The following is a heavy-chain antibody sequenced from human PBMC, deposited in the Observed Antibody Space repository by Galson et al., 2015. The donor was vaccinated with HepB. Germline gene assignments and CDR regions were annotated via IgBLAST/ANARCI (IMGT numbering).Heavy chain of an antibody. CDR3: ARDQGYYDILSGYYPYYFDY. V-gene: IGHV3-20*04. CDR2: VKWNGGGT. Sequence: SLRLSCAASGFRFEDYGMSWVRQVPGRGLEWVCSVKWNGGGTGYTDSVKGRFTISRDNAKNSLYLQMNRLGAEDTALYYCARDQGYYDILSGYYPYYFDYWGQGALVTVAS. D-gene: IGHD3-9*01. J-gene: IGHJ4*02. CDR1: GFRFEDYG.